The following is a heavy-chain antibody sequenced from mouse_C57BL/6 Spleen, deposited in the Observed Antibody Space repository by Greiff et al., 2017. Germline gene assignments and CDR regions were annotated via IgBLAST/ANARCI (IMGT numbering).Heavy chain of an antibody. CDR3: ARENDGYSYLYFDV. D-gene: IGHD2-3*01. J-gene: IGHJ1*03. V-gene: IGHV1-72*01. CDR2: IDPNSGGT. CDR1: GYTFTSYW. Sequence: QVQLQQPGAELVKPGASVKLSCKASGYTFTSYWMHWVKQRPGRGLEWIGRIDPNSGGTKYNEKFKSKAPRTVDKPSSTSYMQRSILTAEDSAVYYCARENDGYSYLYFDVWGTGTTFTVSS.